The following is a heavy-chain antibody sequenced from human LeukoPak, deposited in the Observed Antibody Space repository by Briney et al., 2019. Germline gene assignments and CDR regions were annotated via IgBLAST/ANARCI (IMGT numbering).Heavy chain of an antibody. D-gene: IGHD2-15*01. CDR1: GGSISSSSYY. CDR3: ARERDCSGGSCNADY. J-gene: IGHJ4*02. V-gene: IGHV4-39*07. CDR2: IYYRGST. Sequence: SETLSLTCTVSGGSISSSSYYWGWIRQPPGKGLEWIGSIYYRGSTNYNPSLKSRVTISVDTSKNQFSLKLNSVTAADTGVYYCARERDCSGGSCNADYWGQGTLVTVSS.